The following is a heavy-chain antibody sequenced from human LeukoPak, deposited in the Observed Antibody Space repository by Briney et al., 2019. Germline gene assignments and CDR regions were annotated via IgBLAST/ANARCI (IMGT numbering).Heavy chain of an antibody. CDR3: ARVQEYQLLRPDEQALDY. D-gene: IGHD2-2*01. CDR1: GYTFTSYG. V-gene: IGHV1-18*01. CDR2: IGTHNGNT. Sequence: GASVKVSCKTSGYTFTSYGVSWVRQAPGQGLEWMGWIGTHNGNTNYAQKLQGRVTMTTDTSTSTAYMELRSLRSDDTAVYYCARVQEYQLLRPDEQALDYWGQGTLVTVSS. J-gene: IGHJ4*02.